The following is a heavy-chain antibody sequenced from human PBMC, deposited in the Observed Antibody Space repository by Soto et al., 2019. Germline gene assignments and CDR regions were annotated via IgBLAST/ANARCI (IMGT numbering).Heavy chain of an antibody. CDR3: ARDQGMLTFGGLMPKVRYYYGMDV. D-gene: IGHD3-16*01. Sequence: SVKVSCKASGITFRRTAVQWMRQARGQRLEWIGRIVVGTGSTTYAQIVQERIAITRDTSASTVYMELSSLRSEDTAVYYCARDQGMLTFGGLMPKVRYYYGMDVWGQGTTVTVSS. J-gene: IGHJ6*02. CDR2: IVVGTGST. V-gene: IGHV1-58*01. CDR1: GITFRRTA.